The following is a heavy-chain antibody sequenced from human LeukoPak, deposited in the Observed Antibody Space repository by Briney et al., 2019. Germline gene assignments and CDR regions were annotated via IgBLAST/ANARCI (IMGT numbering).Heavy chain of an antibody. V-gene: IGHV3-11*01. CDR1: GFTFRDYD. CDR3: AKGGGGRLIYYYYMDV. D-gene: IGHD3-16*01. J-gene: IGHJ6*03. CDR2: ISSSSSTI. Sequence: PGGSLRLSCAASGFTFRDYDMTWIRQAPGKGLEWVSYISSSSSTIYYADSVKGRFTISRDNAKNSLYLQMNSLRAEDMALYYCAKGGGGRLIYYYYMDVWGKGTTVTVSS.